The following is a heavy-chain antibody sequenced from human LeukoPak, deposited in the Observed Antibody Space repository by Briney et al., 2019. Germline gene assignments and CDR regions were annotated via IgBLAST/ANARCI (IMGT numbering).Heavy chain of an antibody. V-gene: IGHV3-7*01. CDR1: GFTFSSSW. D-gene: IGHD5-24*01. CDR3: ARMGRLDY. CDR2: IKEDGSRK. J-gene: IGHJ4*02. Sequence: PGGSLRLSCAASGFTFSSSWMSWVRQAPGKGLEWVANIKEDGSRKYYVDSVKGRFTISRDNAKNSQYLQMNSLRVEDTAVYYCARMGRLDYWGQGTLVTVSS.